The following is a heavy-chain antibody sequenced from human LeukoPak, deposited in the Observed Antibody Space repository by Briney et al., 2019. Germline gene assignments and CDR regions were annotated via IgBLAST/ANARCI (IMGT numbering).Heavy chain of an antibody. D-gene: IGHD3-3*01. CDR3: ARESLPITIDHDY. CDR1: GYSISSGYY. CDR2: IYHSGST. V-gene: IGHV4-38-2*02. J-gene: IGHJ4*02. Sequence: PSETLSLTCTVSGYSISSGYYWGWIRQPPGQGLEWIGSIYHSGSTYYNPSLKSRVTISVDTFKNQFSLKLSSVTAADTAVYYCARESLPITIDHDYWGQGTLVTVSS.